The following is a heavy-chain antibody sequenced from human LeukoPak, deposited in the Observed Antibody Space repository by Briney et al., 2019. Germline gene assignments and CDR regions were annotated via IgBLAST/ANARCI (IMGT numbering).Heavy chain of an antibody. J-gene: IGHJ5*02. CDR2: IYPGDSDT. CDR3: ARAFTGFGELFMFDP. D-gene: IGHD3-10*01. CDR1: GYSFTSYW. V-gene: IGHV5-51*01. Sequence: GESLKISCKGSGYSFTSYWIGWVRQMPGKGLEWMGIIYPGDSDTRYSPSFQGQVTISADKSISTAYLQWSSLKASDTAMYYCARAFTGFGELFMFDPWGQGTLVTVSS.